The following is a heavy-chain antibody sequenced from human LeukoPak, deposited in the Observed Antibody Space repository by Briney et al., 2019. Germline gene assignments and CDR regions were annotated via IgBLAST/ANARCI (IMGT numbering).Heavy chain of an antibody. CDR1: VGSISSRSYY. D-gene: IGHD3-10*01. J-gene: IGHJ4*02. V-gene: IGHV4-39*01. Sequence: PSETLSLTCTVSVGSISSRSYYWGWIRQPPGRGLEWIGSRYHSGQTFYNPSLESRVTISVDTSKNQFSLMLTSVTAADTAVYFCARHRKSPTADGGPTSFDFWVLGTQVTVSS. CDR2: RYHSGQT. CDR3: ARHRKSPTADGGPTSFDF.